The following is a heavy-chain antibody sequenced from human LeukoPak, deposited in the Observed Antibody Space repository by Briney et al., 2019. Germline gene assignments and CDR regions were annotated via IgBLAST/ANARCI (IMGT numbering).Heavy chain of an antibody. V-gene: IGHV3-7*01. Sequence: PGGSLRLSCAASGFTFNNYWMNWVRQAPGRGLEWVANIKQDGSEKYSVGSVKGRFTISRDNAKNSLYLQMNSLRAEDTAVYYCARGGRRSYGDDAFDMWGQGTMVTVSS. CDR2: IKQDGSEK. CDR3: ARGGRRSYGDDAFDM. J-gene: IGHJ3*02. D-gene: IGHD3-16*01. CDR1: GFTFNNYW.